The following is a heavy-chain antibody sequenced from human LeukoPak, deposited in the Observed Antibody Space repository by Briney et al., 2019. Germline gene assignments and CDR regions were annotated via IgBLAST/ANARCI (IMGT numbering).Heavy chain of an antibody. V-gene: IGHV3-7*01. CDR3: ARVTGYSSSWYGGRYFDY. D-gene: IGHD6-13*01. CDR1: GFTFSSYA. Sequence: GSLRLSCAASGFTFSSYAMSWVRQAPGKGLEGVANIKQDGSEKYYVDSVKGRFTISRDNAKNSLYLQMNSLRAEDTAVYYCARVTGYSSSWYGGRYFDYWGQGTLVTVSS. J-gene: IGHJ4*02. CDR2: IKQDGSEK.